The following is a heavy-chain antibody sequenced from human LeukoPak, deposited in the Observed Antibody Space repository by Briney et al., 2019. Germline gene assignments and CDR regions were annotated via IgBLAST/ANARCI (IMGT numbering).Heavy chain of an antibody. D-gene: IGHD3-3*01. CDR2: IKLDGSEK. V-gene: IGHV3-7*03. J-gene: IGHJ4*02. Sequence: PGGSLRLSCVASGFTFGKYWMSWVRQAPGKGLEWVANIKLDGSEKNYVDSVKGRFTISRDNTKNSLYLQMNSLRAEDTAVYYCAKDLWPLLEWLLLFDYWGQGTLVTVSS. CDR3: AKDLWPLLEWLLLFDY. CDR1: GFTFGKYW.